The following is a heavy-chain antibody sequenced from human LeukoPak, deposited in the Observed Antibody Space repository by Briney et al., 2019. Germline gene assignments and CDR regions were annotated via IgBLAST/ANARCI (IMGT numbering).Heavy chain of an antibody. D-gene: IGHD3-3*01. CDR3: AKVDQTVFGGYYYMDV. V-gene: IGHV4-59*01. Sequence: PSETLSLTCAVSGGSICSYYWSWVRQPPGKGLEWIGYIYYNGSTNYNPSLKSRVTITVDTSKNQFSLKLSSVTAADTAVYYCAKVDQTVFGGYYYMDVWGKGTTVTVSS. CDR1: GGSICSYY. CDR2: IYYNGST. J-gene: IGHJ6*03.